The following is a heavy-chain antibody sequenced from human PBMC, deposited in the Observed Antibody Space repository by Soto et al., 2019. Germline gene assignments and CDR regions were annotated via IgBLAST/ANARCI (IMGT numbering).Heavy chain of an antibody. CDR2: IWYDANNK. V-gene: IGHV3-33*01. CDR3: AREHGGYIDY. CDR1: GFSFSTYG. Sequence: QVQLVESGGGVVQPGRSLRLSCAASGFSFSTYGMHWVPQAPGKGLEWVAIIWYDANNKYYGDSVKGRFTISRDNSKNSLFLQMNSLRAEDTAVYYCAREHGGYIDYWGQGTLVTVSS. J-gene: IGHJ4*02.